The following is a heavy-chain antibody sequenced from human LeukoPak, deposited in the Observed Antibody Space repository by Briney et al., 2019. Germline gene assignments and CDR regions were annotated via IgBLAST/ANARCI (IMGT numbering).Heavy chain of an antibody. J-gene: IGHJ4*02. CDR1: GGSISSYY. D-gene: IGHD1-26*01. Sequence: PSQTLSLTCAVSGGSISSYYWSWIRQPPGKGLEWIGYIYYSGSTSYNPSLKSRVTISVDTSKNQFSLKLSSVTAADTAVYYCARGYSGSYGRFDYWGQGTLVTVSS. CDR3: ARGYSGSYGRFDY. CDR2: IYYSGST. V-gene: IGHV4-59*01.